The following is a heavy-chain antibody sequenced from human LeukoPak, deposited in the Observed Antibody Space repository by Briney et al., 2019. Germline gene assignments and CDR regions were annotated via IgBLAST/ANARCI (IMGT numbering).Heavy chain of an antibody. J-gene: IGHJ4*02. CDR1: GFIFSSFS. Sequence: GGSLRLSCAASGFIFSSFSMTWVRQAPGKGREWGSTITDTGYTYNTDSVKGRFTISRDDSKNTLYLQMTSLRAEDTAVYYCAKGPLYNLAGSYIWGQGTLVTVSS. CDR3: AKGPLYNLAGSYI. V-gene: IGHV3-23*01. D-gene: IGHD1-26*01. CDR2: ITDTGYT.